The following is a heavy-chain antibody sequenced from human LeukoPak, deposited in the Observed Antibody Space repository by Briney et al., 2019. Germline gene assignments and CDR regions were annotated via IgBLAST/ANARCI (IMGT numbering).Heavy chain of an antibody. CDR1: GFSISLGYY. D-gene: IGHD1-1*01. CDR2: IHPSGTT. V-gene: IGHV4-38-2*02. J-gene: IGHJ4*02. Sequence: SETLSLTCDVSGFSISLGYYWVWIRQPAGQGLEWIGSIHPSGTTFYNSSLNSRITMTIDAPKNQFSLRLSLVPAVDTAVYFCATERERRITDWGQGTLVTVSS. CDR3: ATERERRITD.